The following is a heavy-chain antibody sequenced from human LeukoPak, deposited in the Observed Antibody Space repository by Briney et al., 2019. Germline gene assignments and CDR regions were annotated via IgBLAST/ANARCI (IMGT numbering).Heavy chain of an antibody. V-gene: IGHV4-4*02. Sequence: PSETLSLTCAVSGGSISSSNWWSWVRQPPGKGLEWIGEIYHSGSTNYNPSLKSRVTISVDESKNQFSLKLSSVTAADTAVYYCARKTYCGGDCQLYYYYGMDVWGQGTTVTVSS. CDR1: GGSISSSNW. CDR3: ARKTYCGGDCQLYYYYGMDV. D-gene: IGHD2-21*02. CDR2: IYHSGST. J-gene: IGHJ6*02.